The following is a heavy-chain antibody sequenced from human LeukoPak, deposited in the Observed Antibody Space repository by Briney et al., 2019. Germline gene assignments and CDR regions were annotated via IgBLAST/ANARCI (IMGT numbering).Heavy chain of an antibody. CDR1: GGSISSYY. V-gene: IGHV4-4*07. D-gene: IGHD6-19*01. J-gene: IGHJ4*02. CDR2: IYTSGST. CDR3: ARDPNGPLAAVAGTDY. Sequence: SETLSLTXTVSGGSISSYYWSWIRQPAGKGLEWIGRIYTSGSTNYNPSLKSRVTMSVDTSKNQFSLKLSSVTAADTAVYYCARDPNGPLAAVAGTDYWGQGTLVTVSS.